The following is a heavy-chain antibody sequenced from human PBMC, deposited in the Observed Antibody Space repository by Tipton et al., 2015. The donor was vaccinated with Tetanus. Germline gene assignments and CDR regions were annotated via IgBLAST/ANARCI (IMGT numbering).Heavy chain of an antibody. CDR2: IYPGDSDT. Sequence: QLVQSGGEVKKPGESLKISCKGSGYIFNNYWIGWVRQKPGKGLEWMGIIYPGDSDTRYSPSFQGQVTISVDKSINTAYLQWSSLKAADASMFYCARAHCSDGVCNFDYWGQGALVTVAS. J-gene: IGHJ4*02. D-gene: IGHD2-8*01. CDR3: ARAHCSDGVCNFDY. V-gene: IGHV5-51*01. CDR1: GYIFNNYW.